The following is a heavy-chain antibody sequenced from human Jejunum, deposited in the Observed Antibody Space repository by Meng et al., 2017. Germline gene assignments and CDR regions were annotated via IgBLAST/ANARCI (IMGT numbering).Heavy chain of an antibody. Sequence: GESLKISCAASGFTFSSYEMNWVRQAPGKGLEWVSYISTSGTTIDYADSVKGRFTISRDNAQNSLFLQMNSLRAEDTAVYFCARDKGSVSSDEESGFDYWGQGTLVTVSS. CDR3: ARDKGSVSSDEESGFDY. CDR1: GFTFSSYE. J-gene: IGHJ4*02. D-gene: IGHD5/OR15-5a*01. CDR2: ISTSGTTI. V-gene: IGHV3-48*03.